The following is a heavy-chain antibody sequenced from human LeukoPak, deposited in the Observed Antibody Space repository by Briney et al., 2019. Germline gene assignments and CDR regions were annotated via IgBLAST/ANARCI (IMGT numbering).Heavy chain of an antibody. V-gene: IGHV3-15*01. CDR3: TTNCGGDCYSSLGY. CDR1: GFTFTNAW. J-gene: IGHJ4*02. Sequence: GGSLRLSCAASGFTFTNAWMNWVRQAPGKGLEWVARIKPKADGETTDHAAPVKGRFTISRDDSKNTLYLQMNSLKIEDTGVYYCTTNCGGDCYSSLGYWGQGTLVTVSS. D-gene: IGHD2-21*02. CDR2: IKPKADGETT.